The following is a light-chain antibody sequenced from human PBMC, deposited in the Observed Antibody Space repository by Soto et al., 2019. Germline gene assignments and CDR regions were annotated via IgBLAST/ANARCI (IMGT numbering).Light chain of an antibody. CDR3: SSYTTSTTYV. V-gene: IGLV2-14*01. CDR1: SSDVGTYNY. CDR2: EVS. J-gene: IGLJ1*01. Sequence: QSALTQPASVSGSPGQSITISCTGTSSDVGTYNYVSWYQQLPGKAPKLMIYEVSNRPSGVSNRFSGSKSGNTASLTISGLQAEDEADYYCSSYTTSTTYVFGRGTKVTVL.